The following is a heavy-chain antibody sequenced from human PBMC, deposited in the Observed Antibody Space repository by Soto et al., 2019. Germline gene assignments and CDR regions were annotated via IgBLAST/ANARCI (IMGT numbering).Heavy chain of an antibody. D-gene: IGHD6-6*01. CDR1: GYSISSGYY. CDR3: ARDQTDSSSSDYYYGMDV. J-gene: IGHJ6*02. Sequence: PSETLSLTCAVSGYSISSGYYCGWIRQPPGKGLEWIGSIYHSGSTYYNPSLKSRVTISVDTAKNQFSLKLSSVTAADTAVYYCARDQTDSSSSDYYYGMDVWGQGTTVTVSS. V-gene: IGHV4-38-2*02. CDR2: IYHSGST.